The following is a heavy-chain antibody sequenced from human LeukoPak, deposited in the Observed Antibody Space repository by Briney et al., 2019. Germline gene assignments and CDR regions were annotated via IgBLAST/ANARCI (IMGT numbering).Heavy chain of an antibody. CDR1: GGSISSYY. J-gene: IGHJ4*02. Sequence: SETLSLTCTVSGGSISSYYWSWIRQPPGKGLEWIGYIYYSGSTNYNPSLKSRVTISVDTSKNQFSLKLSSVTAADTAVYYCARGPPYLLFKYWGQGTLVTVSS. D-gene: IGHD2-15*01. CDR2: IYYSGST. V-gene: IGHV4-59*01. CDR3: ARGPPYLLFKY.